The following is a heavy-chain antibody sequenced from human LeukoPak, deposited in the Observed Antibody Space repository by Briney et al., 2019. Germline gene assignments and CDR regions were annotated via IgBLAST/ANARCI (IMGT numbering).Heavy chain of an antibody. J-gene: IGHJ5*02. CDR2: FYYSGST. V-gene: IGHV4-59*11. Sequence: PSETLSLTCTVSGGSFSSHYWSWIRQPPGKGLEWIGYFYYSGSTNYNPSLKSRVTISVDTSKNQFSLKPSSVTAADTAVYYCARLTTGTNWFDPWGQGTLVTVSS. CDR3: ARLTTGTNWFDP. D-gene: IGHD2-8*02. CDR1: GGSFSSHY.